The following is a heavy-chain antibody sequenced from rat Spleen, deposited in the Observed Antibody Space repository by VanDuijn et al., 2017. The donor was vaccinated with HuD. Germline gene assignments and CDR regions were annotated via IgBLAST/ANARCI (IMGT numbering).Heavy chain of an antibody. CDR3: TRDEAITAAY. J-gene: IGHJ3*01. Sequence: EVQLVESGGGLVQPGRSLKLSCAASGFTFSDYNMAWVRQAPTKGLEWVAHISTGGDKTFYRDSVKGRFTISRDNAKSTLYLQMNSLRSEDTATYYCTRDEAITAAYWGQGTLVTVSS. V-gene: IGHV5-27*01. CDR2: ISTGGDKT. D-gene: IGHD1-10*01. CDR1: GFTFSDYN.